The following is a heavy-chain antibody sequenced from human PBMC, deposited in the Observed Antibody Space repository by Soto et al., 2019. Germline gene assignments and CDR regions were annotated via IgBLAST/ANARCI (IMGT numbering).Heavy chain of an antibody. J-gene: IGHJ4*02. CDR1: GGSISSYY. Sequence: SETLSLTCTVSGGSISSYYWSWIRQPPGKGLEWIGYIYYSGSTNYNPSLKSRVTISVDTSKNQFSLKLSSVTAADTAVYYCARVNGYYAPDYWGQGTLVTVSS. D-gene: IGHD3-3*01. CDR2: IYYSGST. V-gene: IGHV4-59*01. CDR3: ARVNGYYAPDY.